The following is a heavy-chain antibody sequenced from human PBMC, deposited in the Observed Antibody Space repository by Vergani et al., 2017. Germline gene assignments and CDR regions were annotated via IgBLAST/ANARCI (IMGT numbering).Heavy chain of an antibody. V-gene: IGHV1-2*06. CDR2: INLNNGDT. CDR1: GNRFTAYS. D-gene: IGHD1-14*01. CDR3: ATNDRARQPPGGY. Sequence: QVQLVQSGAEVKRPGASVKVSCKASGNRFTAYSMHWVREAPGQGLEWMGRINLNNGDTQYAPKFQGRVTMTRDTSISTGYMGLNSLRSDDTAVYYCATNDRARQPPGGYWGQGSLVTVSS. J-gene: IGHJ4*02.